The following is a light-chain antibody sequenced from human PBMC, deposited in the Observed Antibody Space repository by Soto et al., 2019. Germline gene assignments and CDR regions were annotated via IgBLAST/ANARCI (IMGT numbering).Light chain of an antibody. CDR2: DAS. Sequence: DIQMTQSPSALSASVGDTVTITCRAIQNVGNSLAWYQQRPGKAPNLLIFDASSLEGGVPSRFSGSGSGTEFTFTISSLQPDDFATYYCQQYNTSALTFGGGTKVEIK. J-gene: IGKJ4*01. CDR3: QQYNTSALT. CDR1: QNVGNS. V-gene: IGKV1-5*01.